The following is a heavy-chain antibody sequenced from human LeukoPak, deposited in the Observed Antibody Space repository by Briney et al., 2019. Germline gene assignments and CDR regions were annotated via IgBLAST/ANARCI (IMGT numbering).Heavy chain of an antibody. CDR3: ARVTGAIDY. D-gene: IGHD4-11*01. CDR1: GYTFTSYD. CDR2: MNPKNGNT. J-gene: IGHJ4*02. V-gene: IGHV1-8*01. Sequence: ASVKVSCKASGYTFTSYDINWVRQAPGQGLEWMGWMNPKNGNTGYAQKFQGRVTMTRSTSKSTAYMELSSLRSEDTAVYYCARVTGAIDYWGQGTLVTVS.